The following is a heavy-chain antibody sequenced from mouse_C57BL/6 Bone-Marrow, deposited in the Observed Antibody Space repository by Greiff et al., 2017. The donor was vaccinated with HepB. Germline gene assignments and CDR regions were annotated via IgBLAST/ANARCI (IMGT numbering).Heavy chain of an antibody. CDR3: ARQYSYYFDY. J-gene: IGHJ2*01. CDR1: GFTFSDYY. CDR2: ISNGGGST. V-gene: IGHV5-12*01. Sequence: EVKLEESGGGLVQPGGSLKLSCAASGFTFSDYYMYWVRQTPEKRLEWVAYISNGGGSTYYPDTVKGRFTISRDNAKNTLYLQMSRLKSEDTAMYYCARQYSYYFDYWGQGTTLTVSS.